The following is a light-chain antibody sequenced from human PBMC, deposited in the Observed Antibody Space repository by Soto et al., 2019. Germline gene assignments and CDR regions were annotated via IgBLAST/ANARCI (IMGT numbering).Light chain of an antibody. CDR3: QQYGSSPRT. CDR1: QSVSSGY. Sequence: DIELTQSPCTLSLSLGERATISCRASQSVSSGYLAWYQQKPGQAPRLLVYGASSMATGIPDRFSGSGSGTDFTLTISRLEPEDFAMYYCQQYGSSPRTFGQGTKVDIK. J-gene: IGKJ1*01. V-gene: IGKV3-20*01. CDR2: GAS.